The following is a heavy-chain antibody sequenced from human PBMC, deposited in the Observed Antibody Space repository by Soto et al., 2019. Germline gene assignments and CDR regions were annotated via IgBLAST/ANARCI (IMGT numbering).Heavy chain of an antibody. CDR3: AREVRFLEWLPTSYYYYLDV. D-gene: IGHD3-3*01. CDR1: GGSISSYY. CDR2: IYYSGST. V-gene: IGHV4-59*01. J-gene: IGHJ6*03. Sequence: SETLSLTCTVSGGSISSYYWSWIRQPPGKGLEWIGYIYYSGSTNYNPSLKSRVTISVDTSKNQFSLKLSSVTAADTAVYYCAREVRFLEWLPTSYYYYLDVWGKGTTVTVSS.